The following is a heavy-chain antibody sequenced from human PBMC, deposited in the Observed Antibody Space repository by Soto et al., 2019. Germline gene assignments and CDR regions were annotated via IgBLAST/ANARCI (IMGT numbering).Heavy chain of an antibody. J-gene: IGHJ6*03. Sequence: SETLSLTCTVSGFSVSSYYWSWIRQSPGKGLEWIGSIYYSGSTYYNPSLKSRVTISVDTSKNQFSLKLSSVTAADTAVYYCASSLAYCTNGVCYYYYYYMDVWGKGTTVTVSS. CDR3: ASSLAYCTNGVCYYYYYYMDV. CDR2: IYYSGST. D-gene: IGHD2-8*01. CDR1: GFSVSSYY. V-gene: IGHV4-59*05.